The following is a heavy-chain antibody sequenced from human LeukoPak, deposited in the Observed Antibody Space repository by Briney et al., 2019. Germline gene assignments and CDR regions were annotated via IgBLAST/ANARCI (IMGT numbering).Heavy chain of an antibody. CDR2: IYTSGST. D-gene: IGHD2-15*01. V-gene: IGHV4-4*07. CDR3: AREMWCSGGSCYSTHTFNI. Sequence: SETLSLTCTVSGGSISSYYWSWIRQPAGKGLEWIGRIYTSGSTNYNPSLKSRVTMSVDTSKNQFSLKLSSVTAADTAVYYCAREMWCSGGSCYSTHTFNIWGQGTMVTVSS. CDR1: GGSISSYY. J-gene: IGHJ3*02.